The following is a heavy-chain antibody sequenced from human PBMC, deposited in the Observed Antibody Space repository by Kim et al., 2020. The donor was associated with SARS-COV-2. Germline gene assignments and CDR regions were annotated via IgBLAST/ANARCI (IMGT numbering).Heavy chain of an antibody. J-gene: IGHJ6*02. V-gene: IGHV3-21*01. CDR3: ARSHVRGSYDILTGYFERNYYYGMDV. CDR1: GFTFSSYS. CDR2: ISSSSSYI. Sequence: GGSLRLSCAASGFTFSSYSMNWVRQAPGKGLEWVSSISSSSSYIYYADSVKGRFTISRDNAKNSLYLQMNSLRAEDTAVYYCARSHVRGSYDILTGYFERNYYYGMDVWGQGTTVTVSS. D-gene: IGHD3-9*01.